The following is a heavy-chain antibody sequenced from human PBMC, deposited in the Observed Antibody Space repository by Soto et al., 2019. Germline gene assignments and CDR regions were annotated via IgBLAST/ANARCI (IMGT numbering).Heavy chain of an antibody. CDR1: GGSISSYY. CDR3: ASGIAARPSARPYYYYGMDV. Sequence: SETLSLTCTVSGGSISSYYWSWIRQPPGKGLEWIGYIYYSGSTNYNPSLKSRVTISVDTSKNQFSLKLSSVTAADTAVYYCASGIAARPSARPYYYYGMDVWGQGTTVT. D-gene: IGHD6-6*01. CDR2: IYYSGST. V-gene: IGHV4-59*01. J-gene: IGHJ6*02.